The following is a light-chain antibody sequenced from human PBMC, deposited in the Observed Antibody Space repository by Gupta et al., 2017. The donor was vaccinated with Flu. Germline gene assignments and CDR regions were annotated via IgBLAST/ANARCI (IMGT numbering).Light chain of an antibody. J-gene: IGKJ2*01. Sequence: EIVLTQSPATLSLSPGERATLSCRASQSVRTYLAWYQQKPGQAPRLLIYDASNRDTGIPARFSGSGSGTYFTLTISSREPEDFAVYYCQQRSNWPRSTFGQWTKLETK. CDR3: QQRSNWPRST. CDR1: QSVRTY. V-gene: IGKV3-11*01. CDR2: DAS.